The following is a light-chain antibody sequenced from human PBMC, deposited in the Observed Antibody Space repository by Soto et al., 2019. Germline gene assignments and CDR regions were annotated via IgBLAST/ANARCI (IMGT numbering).Light chain of an antibody. V-gene: IGLV2-14*01. J-gene: IGLJ1*01. CDR3: SSYRSSTTFV. CDR1: SSDVGAYNF. CDR2: EVR. Sequence: QSALTQPASVSGSPGQSITISCTGTSSDVGAYNFVSWYQQYPGKAPKVIIFEVRKRPSGVSNRFSGSKSGDTASLTISGLQAEDEAYYYCSSYRSSTTFVFGTGTKVTVL.